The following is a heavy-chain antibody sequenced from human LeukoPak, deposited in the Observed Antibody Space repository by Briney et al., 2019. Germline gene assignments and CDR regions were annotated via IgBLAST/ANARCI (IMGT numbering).Heavy chain of an antibody. D-gene: IGHD3-10*01. V-gene: IGHV4-34*01. CDR2: INHSGST. Sequence: PSETLSLTCAVYGGSFSGYYWSWIRQPPGKGLEWIGEINHSGSTNYNPSLKSRVTISVDTSKNQFSLKLSSVTAADTAVYYCARLFPPRITMVRGPRGYYYYMDVWGKGTTVTISS. CDR3: ARLFPPRITMVRGPRGYYYYMDV. CDR1: GGSFSGYY. J-gene: IGHJ6*03.